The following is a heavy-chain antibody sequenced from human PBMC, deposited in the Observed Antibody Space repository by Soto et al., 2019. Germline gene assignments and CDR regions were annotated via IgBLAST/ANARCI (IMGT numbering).Heavy chain of an antibody. D-gene: IGHD3-3*01. Sequence: EVQLLESGGGLVQPGGSLRLSCAASGFIFSSCAMSWVRQAPGKGLEWVSAISSSADRTFYAVSVKGRFTISRDNSKNTLYLQMNSLRAEDTALYYCVKDGLTSVFGLVYDGSDIWGRGTMVTVSS. CDR2: ISSSADRT. CDR3: VKDGLTSVFGLVYDGSDI. V-gene: IGHV3-23*01. J-gene: IGHJ3*02. CDR1: GFIFSSCA.